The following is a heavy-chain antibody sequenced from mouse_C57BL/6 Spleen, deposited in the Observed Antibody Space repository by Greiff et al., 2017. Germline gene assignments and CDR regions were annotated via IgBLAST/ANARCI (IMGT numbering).Heavy chain of an antibody. Sequence: VQLQQSGAELVRPGASVTLSCKASGYTFTDYEMHWVKQTPVHGLEWIGAIDPETGGTAYNQKFKGKAILTADKSSSTAYMELRSLTSEDSAVYYCTRAEWLPSYWYFDVWGTGTTVTVSS. CDR2: IDPETGGT. D-gene: IGHD2-2*01. CDR1: GYTFTDYE. CDR3: TRAEWLPSYWYFDV. J-gene: IGHJ1*03. V-gene: IGHV1-15*01.